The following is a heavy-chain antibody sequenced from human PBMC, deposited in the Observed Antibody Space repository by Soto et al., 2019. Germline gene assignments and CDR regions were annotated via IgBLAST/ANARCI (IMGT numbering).Heavy chain of an antibody. D-gene: IGHD5-12*01. Sequence: LSLTCTVSGGSISSYYWSWIRQLPGKELEWIGEINYSGSTNYNPSLKSRVTISVDTSKNQFSLKLSSVTAADTAVYYCARKAMATMPNFDYWGQGTLVTVSS. CDR2: INYSGST. J-gene: IGHJ4*02. V-gene: IGHV4-59*12. CDR3: ARKAMATMPNFDY. CDR1: GGSISSYY.